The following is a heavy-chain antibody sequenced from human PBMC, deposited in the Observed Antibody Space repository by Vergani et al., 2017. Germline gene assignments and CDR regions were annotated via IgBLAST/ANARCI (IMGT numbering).Heavy chain of an antibody. J-gene: IGHJ4*02. D-gene: IGHD2-2*01. CDR2: IYSGGST. V-gene: IGHV3-53*01. Sequence: EVQLVESGGGLIQPGGSLRLSCAASGFTVSSNYMSWVRQAPGKGLEWVSVIYSGGSTYYADSVKGRFTIFSVNSKNTLYIQMNNLRTEDTAVYYFARWVGYCSSTSGFYFDYWGQGTLVTVSS. CDR1: GFTVSSNY. CDR3: ARWVGYCSSTSGFYFDY.